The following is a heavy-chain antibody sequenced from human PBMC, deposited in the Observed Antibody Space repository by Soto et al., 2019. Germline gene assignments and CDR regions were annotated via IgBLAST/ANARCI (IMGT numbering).Heavy chain of an antibody. CDR3: ARAHCSGGHCYSGSDFDY. CDR1: GFTFSSYS. V-gene: IGHV3-48*01. Sequence: EVQLVESGGGLVQRGGSLRLSCAASGFTFSSYSMNWVRQAPGKGLEWVSYITSSSSTIYYADSVKGRFTISRDNAKNSLYLQMHSLRADDTAVYYCARAHCSGGHCYSGSDFDYWGPGILVTVSS. D-gene: IGHD2-15*01. CDR2: ITSSSSTI. J-gene: IGHJ4*02.